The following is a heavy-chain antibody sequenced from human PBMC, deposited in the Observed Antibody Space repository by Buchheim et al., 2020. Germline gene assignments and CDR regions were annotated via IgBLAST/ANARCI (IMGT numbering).Heavy chain of an antibody. Sequence: QLQLQGSGPGLVKPSETLSLTCTVSGGSISSSSYYWAWIRQPPGKGLEWIGSIYYSGSTYYNASLKSRVTILVDTSKNQFSLRLSSVTAADTAVYYCARLTPYYDILAGYHNFNYFDYWGQGTL. D-gene: IGHD3-9*01. CDR1: GGSISSSSYY. V-gene: IGHV4-39*07. J-gene: IGHJ4*02. CDR2: IYYSGST. CDR3: ARLTPYYDILAGYHNFNYFDY.